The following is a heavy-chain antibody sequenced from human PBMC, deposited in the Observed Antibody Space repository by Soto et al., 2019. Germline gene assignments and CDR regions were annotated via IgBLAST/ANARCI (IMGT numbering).Heavy chain of an antibody. Sequence: QVHLQESGPDLVKPSETLSLFCNVSGGSMSNNYWTWIRQAPGKGLEWIGYVFYTGSTNYNPSLKSRVSISVDTSKKYFSLRLNSVTAADTAVYYCARSLTVTRFDQWGQGTRVTVS. CDR1: GGSMSNNY. V-gene: IGHV4-59*01. J-gene: IGHJ4*02. CDR2: VFYTGST. CDR3: ARSLTVTRFDQ. D-gene: IGHD4-17*01.